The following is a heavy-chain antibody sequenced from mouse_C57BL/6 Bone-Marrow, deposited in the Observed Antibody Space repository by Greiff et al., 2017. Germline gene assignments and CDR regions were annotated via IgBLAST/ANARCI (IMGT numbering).Heavy chain of an antibody. CDR1: GFNIKNTY. D-gene: IGHD1-1*01. CDR2: IDPANGNT. J-gene: IGHJ4*01. V-gene: IGHV14-3*01. CDR3: ARVYDYGISLAMDY. Sequence: VQLQESVAELVRPGASVKLSCTASGFNIKNTYMHWVKQRPEQGLEWIGRIDPANGNTKYAPKFQGKATITADKSSNTAYLQLGSLTSEDTAIYYCARVYDYGISLAMDYWGQGTSVTVSS.